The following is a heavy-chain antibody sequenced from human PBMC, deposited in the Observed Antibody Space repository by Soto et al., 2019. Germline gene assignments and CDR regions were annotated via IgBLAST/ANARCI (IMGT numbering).Heavy chain of an antibody. Sequence: XSVKDSCKASGYSFTSYDINWVRQATGQGLEWMGWMNPNSGNTGYAQKFQGRVTMTRNTSISTAYMELSSLRSEDTAVYYCARGVGRGYSYGYRPAPGNYYYGMDAWGQGPTVTVS. CDR3: ARGVGRGYSYGYRPAPGNYYYGMDA. CDR2: MNPNSGNT. J-gene: IGHJ6*02. CDR1: GYSFTSYD. D-gene: IGHD5-18*01. V-gene: IGHV1-8*01.